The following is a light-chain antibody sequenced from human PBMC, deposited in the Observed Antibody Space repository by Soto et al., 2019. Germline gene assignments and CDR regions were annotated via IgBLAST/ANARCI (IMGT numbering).Light chain of an antibody. CDR1: GSTIGSNT. Sequence: QSVLTQPPSASGTPGRGVPILVSGSGSTIGSNTVNWYQQLPGTAPKLLIYSNNQRPSGVPDRFSGSKSGTSASLAISGLQSEDEADYYCAAWDDSLNGVVFGGGTKVTVL. CDR2: SNN. V-gene: IGLV1-44*01. J-gene: IGLJ2*01. CDR3: AAWDDSLNGVV.